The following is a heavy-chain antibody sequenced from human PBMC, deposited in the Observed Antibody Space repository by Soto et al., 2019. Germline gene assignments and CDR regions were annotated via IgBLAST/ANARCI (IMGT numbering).Heavy chain of an antibody. CDR2: IMPIFGTA. J-gene: IGHJ6*02. CDR1: GGTFSSYA. Sequence: QVQLVQSGAEVKKPGSSVKVSRKASGGTFSSYAINWVRQAPGQGLEWMGGIMPIFGTANYAQKFQDRVTITADESTSTAYMELSSLRSEDSAVYYCASGYCSSSSCYREDYYYYGMDVWGQGTTVTVSS. CDR3: ASGYCSSSSCYREDYYYYGMDV. D-gene: IGHD2-2*02. V-gene: IGHV1-69*01.